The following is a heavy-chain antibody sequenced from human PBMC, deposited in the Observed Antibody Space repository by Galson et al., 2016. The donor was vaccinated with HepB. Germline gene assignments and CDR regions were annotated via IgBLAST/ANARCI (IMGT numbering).Heavy chain of an antibody. CDR2: ISDSGAAT. D-gene: IGHD3-22*01. CDR1: GFPFSNYA. Sequence: SLRLSCAASGFPFSNYAMTWVRQAPGKGLEWVSIISDSGAATYYADSAKGRFTIFRDNSKNTVYLQMNSLRGDDTALYYCAKVGSRFFDFWGQGTLVTVSS. CDR3: AKVGSRFFDF. V-gene: IGHV3-23*01. J-gene: IGHJ4*02.